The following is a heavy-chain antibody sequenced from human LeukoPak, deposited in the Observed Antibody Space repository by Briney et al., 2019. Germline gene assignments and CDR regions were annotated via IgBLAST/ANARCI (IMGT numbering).Heavy chain of an antibody. D-gene: IGHD3-10*01. Sequence: GGSLRLSCAASGFTFNSYWMSWVRQTPGKGLEWVANIKRDGSEKYYVDSVKGRFTISRDNSKNTLYLQMNSLRAEDTAMYYCAKDYGSVHFDYWGQGTLVTVSS. J-gene: IGHJ4*02. CDR3: AKDYGSVHFDY. CDR1: GFTFNSYW. V-gene: IGHV3-7*01. CDR2: IKRDGSEK.